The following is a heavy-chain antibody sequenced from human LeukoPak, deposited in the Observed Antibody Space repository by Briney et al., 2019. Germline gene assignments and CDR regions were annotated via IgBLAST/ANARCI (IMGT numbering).Heavy chain of an antibody. J-gene: IGHJ4*02. V-gene: IGHV3-30-3*01. CDR1: GFTFSSYA. Sequence: GGSLRLSCAASGFTFSSYAMHWVRQAPGKGLEWVAVISYDGSNKYYADSVKGRFTISRDNSKNTLYLQMNSLRAEDTAVYYCARDGGATGYYFDYWGQGTLVTVSS. CDR3: ARDGGATGYYFDY. CDR2: ISYDGSNK. D-gene: IGHD1-26*01.